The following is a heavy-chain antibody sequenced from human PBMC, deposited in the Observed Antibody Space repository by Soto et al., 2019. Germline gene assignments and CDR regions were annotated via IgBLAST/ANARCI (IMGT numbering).Heavy chain of an antibody. CDR1: GYSFTTYG. Sequence: QVQLVQSGAEVKKPGASVKVSCKASGYSFTTYGIAWVRQAPGQGLEWMGWISTYNGDTDYAQNLQGRVIMTTDTSTRTAYMELRSLRSDDTAVYYCAREGSRPYYYYGMDVWGQGTTVSVSS. CDR3: AREGSRPYYYYGMDV. J-gene: IGHJ6*02. CDR2: ISTYNGDT. V-gene: IGHV1-18*01. D-gene: IGHD2-15*01.